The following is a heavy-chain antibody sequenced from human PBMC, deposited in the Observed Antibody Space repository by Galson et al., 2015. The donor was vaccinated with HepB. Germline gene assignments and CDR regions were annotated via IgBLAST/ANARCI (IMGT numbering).Heavy chain of an antibody. CDR3: AREALGYSYGSYYYYGMDV. CDR2: IYTSGST. D-gene: IGHD5-18*01. J-gene: IGHJ6*02. Sequence: ETLSLTCTVSGGSISSYYWSWIRQPAGKGLEWIGRIYTSGSTNYNPSLKSRVTMSVDTSKNQFSLKLSSVTAADTAVYYCAREALGYSYGSYYYYGMDVWGQGTTVTVSS. V-gene: IGHV4-4*07. CDR1: GGSISSYY.